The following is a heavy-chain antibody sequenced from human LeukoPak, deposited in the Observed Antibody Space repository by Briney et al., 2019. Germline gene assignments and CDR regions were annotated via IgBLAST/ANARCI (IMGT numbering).Heavy chain of an antibody. Sequence: GGSLRLSCAASGFTFSSYGMHWVRQAPGEGLEWVAFIRYDGSNKYYADSVKGRFTISRDNSKNTLYLQMNSLRAEDTAVYYCARYDIVATFFDYWGQGTLVTVSS. J-gene: IGHJ4*02. CDR3: ARYDIVATFFDY. CDR1: GFTFSSYG. D-gene: IGHD5-12*01. V-gene: IGHV3-30*02. CDR2: IRYDGSNK.